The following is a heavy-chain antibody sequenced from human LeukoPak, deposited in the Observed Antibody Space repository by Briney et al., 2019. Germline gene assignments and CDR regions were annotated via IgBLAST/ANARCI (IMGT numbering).Heavy chain of an antibody. CDR3: ARDLFTLIDYYGMDV. CDR2: INSDGSST. D-gene: IGHD2/OR15-2a*01. CDR1: RFTFSSYW. V-gene: IGHV3-74*01. Sequence: PGGSLRLSCAASRFTFSSYWMHWVRQAPGKGLVWVSRINSDGSSTSYADSVKGRFTISRDNAKNTLYLQMNSLRAEDTAVYYCARDLFTLIDYYGMDVWGQGTTVTVSS. J-gene: IGHJ6*02.